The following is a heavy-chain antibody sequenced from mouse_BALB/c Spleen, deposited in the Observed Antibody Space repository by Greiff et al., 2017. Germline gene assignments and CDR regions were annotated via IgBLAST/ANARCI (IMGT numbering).Heavy chain of an antibody. V-gene: IGHV5-17*02. J-gene: IGHJ4*01. CDR2: ISSGSSTI. CDR1: GFTFSSFG. CDR3: ARGTYGAYYYAMDY. Sequence: LVESGGGLVQPGGSRKLSCAASGFTFSSFGMHWVRQAPEKGLEWVAYISSGSSTIYYADTVKGRFTISRDNPKNTLFLQMTSLRSEDTAMYYCARGTYGAYYYAMDYWGQGTSVTVSS. D-gene: IGHD1-1*01.